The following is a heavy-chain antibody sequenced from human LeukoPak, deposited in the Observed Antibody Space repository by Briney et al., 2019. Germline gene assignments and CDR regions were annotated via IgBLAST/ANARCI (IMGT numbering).Heavy chain of an antibody. D-gene: IGHD5-18*01. CDR2: IYYSGST. J-gene: IGHJ4*02. CDR3: ARATQLPFYYFDY. CDR1: GGSISSYY. V-gene: IGHV4-59*01. Sequence: SETLSLTCTVSGGSISSYYWSWIRQPPGKGLEWIGYIYYSGSTNYNPSLKSRVTISVDTSKNQFSLKLSSVTAADTAVYYCARATQLPFYYFDYWGQGTLVTVSS.